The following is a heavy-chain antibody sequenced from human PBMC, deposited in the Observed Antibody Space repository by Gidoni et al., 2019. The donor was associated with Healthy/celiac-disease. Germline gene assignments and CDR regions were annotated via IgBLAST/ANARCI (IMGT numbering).Heavy chain of an antibody. V-gene: IGHV3-23*01. CDR2: ISGSGGST. J-gene: IGHJ1*01. CDR1: GFTFSSYS. CDR3: AKDLSLREHNFQH. D-gene: IGHD4-17*01. Sequence: EVQLLESGGGLVQPGGSLRFSCAASGFTFSSYSMRWVRQAPGQGREWVTAISGSGGSTYYADSVKGRFTISRDKSKNTLYLQMSSLRAEDTAVYYCAKDLSLREHNFQHWGQGTLVTVSS.